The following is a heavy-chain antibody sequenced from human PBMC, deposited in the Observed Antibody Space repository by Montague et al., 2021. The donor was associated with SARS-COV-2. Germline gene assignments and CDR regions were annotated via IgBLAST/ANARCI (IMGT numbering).Heavy chain of an antibody. CDR3: RIGKYLDSISDY. V-gene: IGHV3-23*01. J-gene: IGHJ4*02. CDR2: ISSSGGST. Sequence: SLRLSCAASGFTFSSYAMSWVRQAPGKGLEWVSAISSSGGSTYYADSLKGRFTVSRDNSRNTLYLQMNSLRAEDTAVYYCRIGKYLDSISDYWGQGTLVTVSS. CDR1: GFTFSSYA. D-gene: IGHD3-22*01.